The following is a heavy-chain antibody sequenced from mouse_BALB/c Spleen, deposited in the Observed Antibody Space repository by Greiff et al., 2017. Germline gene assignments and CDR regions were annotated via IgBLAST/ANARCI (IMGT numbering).Heavy chain of an antibody. CDR1: GFNIKDYY. J-gene: IGHJ4*01. V-gene: IGHV14-1*02. D-gene: IGHD1-1*01. CDR2: IDPENGNT. CDR3: ASLLRYAMDY. Sequence: VQLKQSGAELVRPGALVKLSCKASGFNIKDYYMHWVKQRPEQGLEWIGWIDPENGNTIYDPKFQGKASITADTSSNTAYLQLSSLTSEDTAVYYCASLLRYAMDYWGQGTSVTVSS.